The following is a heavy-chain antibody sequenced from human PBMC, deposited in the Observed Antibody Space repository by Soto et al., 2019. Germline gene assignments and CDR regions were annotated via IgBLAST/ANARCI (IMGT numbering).Heavy chain of an antibody. CDR3: ARDTIFGVVIGPTQLEY. CDR1: GYTFTSYG. CDR2: ISAYNGNT. J-gene: IGHJ4*02. Sequence: ASVKVSCKASGYTFTSYGISWVRQAPGQGLEWMGWISAYNGNTNYAQKLQGRVTMTTDTSTSTAYMELRSLRSDDTAVYYCARDTIFGVVIGPTQLEYWGQGTLVTVSS. V-gene: IGHV1-18*01. D-gene: IGHD3-3*01.